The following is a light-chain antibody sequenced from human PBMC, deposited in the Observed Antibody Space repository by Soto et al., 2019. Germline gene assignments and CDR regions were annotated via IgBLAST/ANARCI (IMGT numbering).Light chain of an antibody. CDR3: QQSFSTPRT. CDR1: QSIANY. Sequence: DIPMTQSPSSLSASVGDRVTITCRASQSIANYLNWYQQKPGKAPKLLIYAASTLQSGVPSKFSGSGSGTDFTLTISNLQPEDFATYHCQQSFSTPRTFGQGTKVEI. J-gene: IGKJ1*01. CDR2: AAS. V-gene: IGKV1-39*01.